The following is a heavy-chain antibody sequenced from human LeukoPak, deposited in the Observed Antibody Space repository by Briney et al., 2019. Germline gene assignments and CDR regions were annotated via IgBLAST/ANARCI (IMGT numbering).Heavy chain of an antibody. Sequence: GGSLRLSCAASGYTFINYGMHWVRQAPDKGLEWVAVISYDGSQVFYGDFVKGRFTISKDDSKDTVYLQMHSLRVEDMAVYYCAKDAFSYNGVFDPSDIWGQGTMVTVSS. V-gene: IGHV3-30*18. CDR3: AKDAFSYNGVFDPSDI. CDR1: GYTFINYG. CDR2: ISYDGSQV. J-gene: IGHJ3*02. D-gene: IGHD3-3*01.